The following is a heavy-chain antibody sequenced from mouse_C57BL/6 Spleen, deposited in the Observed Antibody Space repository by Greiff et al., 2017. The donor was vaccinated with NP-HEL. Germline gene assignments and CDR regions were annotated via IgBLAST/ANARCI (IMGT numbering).Heavy chain of an antibody. CDR2: IYPGDGDT. CDR3: ARWIYYDYDGAY. CDR1: GYAFSSSW. V-gene: IGHV1-82*01. J-gene: IGHJ3*01. Sequence: QVHVKQSGPELVKPGASVKISCKASGYAFSSSWMNWVKQRPGKGLEWIGRIYPGDGDTNYNGKFKGQATLTADKSSSTAYMQLSSLTSEDSAVYFCARWIYYDYDGAYWGQGTLVTVSA. D-gene: IGHD2-4*01.